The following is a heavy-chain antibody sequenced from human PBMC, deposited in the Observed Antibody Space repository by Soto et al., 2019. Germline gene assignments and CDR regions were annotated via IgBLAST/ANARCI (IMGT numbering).Heavy chain of an antibody. Sequence: EVQLLQSGGGLVQPGGSLRLSCAASGFTFTSYSMTWVRQTPGKGLEWVAAVNPGGYSTYYADSVKGRFTISRDNSNKTLYLQMNSLRAEDTAVYYCAKDLRAGSGYDFDYTDQGTLVTVSS. J-gene: IGHJ4*02. CDR3: AKDLRAGSGYDFDY. D-gene: IGHD5-12*01. CDR2: VNPGGYST. V-gene: IGHV3-23*01. CDR1: GFTFTSYS.